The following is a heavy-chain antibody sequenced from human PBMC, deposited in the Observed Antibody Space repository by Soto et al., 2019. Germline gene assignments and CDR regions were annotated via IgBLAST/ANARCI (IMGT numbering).Heavy chain of an antibody. CDR3: AKDISSMLRGIGSLFDY. Sequence: GASVKVSCKASGYTFTSYYMHWVRQAPGQGLEWMGIINPSGGSTSYAQKFQGRVTMTRDTSTSTVYMELSSLRSEDTAVYYCAKDISSMLRGIGSLFDYWGQGTPVTVSS. CDR2: INPSGGST. D-gene: IGHD3-10*01. J-gene: IGHJ4*02. CDR1: GYTFTSYY. V-gene: IGHV1-46*01.